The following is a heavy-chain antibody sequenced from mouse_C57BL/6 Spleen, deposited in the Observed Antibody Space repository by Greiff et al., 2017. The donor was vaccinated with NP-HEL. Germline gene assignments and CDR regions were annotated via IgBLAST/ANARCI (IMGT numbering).Heavy chain of an antibody. V-gene: IGHV1-81*01. CDR3: ARYSGSSYDAMDY. J-gene: IGHJ4*01. D-gene: IGHD1-1*01. CDR2: IYPRSGNT. Sequence: VQLQQSGAELARPGASVKLSCKASGYTFTSYGISWVKQRTGQGLEWIGEIYPRSGNTYYNEKFKGKATLTADKSSSTAYMELRSLTSEDSAVYFCARYSGSSYDAMDYWGQGTSVTVSS. CDR1: GYTFTSYG.